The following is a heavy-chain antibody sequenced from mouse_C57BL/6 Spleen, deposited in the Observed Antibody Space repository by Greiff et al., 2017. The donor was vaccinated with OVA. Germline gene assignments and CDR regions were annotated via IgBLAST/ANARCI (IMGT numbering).Heavy chain of an antibody. Sequence: VQLQQSGPELVKPGASVKISCKASGYAFSSSWMNWVKQRPGKGLEWIGRIYPGDGDTNYNGKFKGKATLTADKSSSTAYMQLSSLTSEDSAVYFCATTVAPSRYGGGWYFDVWGTGTTVTVSS. CDR2: IYPGDGDT. J-gene: IGHJ1*03. D-gene: IGHD1-1*01. V-gene: IGHV1-82*01. CDR3: ATTVAPSRYGGGWYFDV. CDR1: GYAFSSSW.